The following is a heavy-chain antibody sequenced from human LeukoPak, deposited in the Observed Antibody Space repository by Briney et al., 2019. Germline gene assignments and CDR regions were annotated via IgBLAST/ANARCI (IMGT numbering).Heavy chain of an antibody. J-gene: IGHJ5*02. CDR1: GFTFSSYA. Sequence: GRSLRLSCAASGFTFSSYAMHWVRQAPGKGLEWVAIISDDGSTKYYADSVKGRFTIFRDNSKNTLYLQMNSLRAEDMAIYYCARDLPYGSSSNLFDPWGQGTLVTVSS. V-gene: IGHV3-30*04. CDR2: ISDDGSTK. CDR3: ARDLPYGSSSNLFDP. D-gene: IGHD6-13*01.